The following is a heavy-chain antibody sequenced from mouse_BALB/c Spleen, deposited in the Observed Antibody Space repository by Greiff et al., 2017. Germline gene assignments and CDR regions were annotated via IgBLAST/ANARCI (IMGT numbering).Heavy chain of an antibody. CDR3: ARRNLIYDGYPYYAMDY. D-gene: IGHD2-3*01. J-gene: IGHJ4*01. CDR1: GYTFTSYV. Sequence: EVQLQESGPELVKPGASVKMSCKASGYTFTSYVMHWVKQKPGQGLEWIGYINPYNDGTKYNEKFKGKATLTSDKSSSTAYMELSSLTSEDSAVYYCARRNLIYDGYPYYAMDYWGQGTSVTVSS. V-gene: IGHV1-14*01. CDR2: INPYNDGT.